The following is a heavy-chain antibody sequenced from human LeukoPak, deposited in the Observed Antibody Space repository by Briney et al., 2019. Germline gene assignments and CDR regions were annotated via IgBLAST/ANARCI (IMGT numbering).Heavy chain of an antibody. CDR2: INWNGGST. Sequence: GGSLRLSCAASGFTFDDYGMSWVRQAPGKGLEWVSGINWNGGSTGYADSVKGRFTISRDNAKNSLYLQMNSLRATDTALSYCARVRVGATNAIFDYRGQGTLVTVSS. D-gene: IGHD1-26*01. CDR1: GFTFDDYG. J-gene: IGHJ4*02. CDR3: ARVRVGATNAIFDY. V-gene: IGHV3-20*04.